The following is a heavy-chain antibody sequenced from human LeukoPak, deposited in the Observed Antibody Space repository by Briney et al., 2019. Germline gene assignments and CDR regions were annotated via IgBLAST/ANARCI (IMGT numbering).Heavy chain of an antibody. CDR3: ARDGSGSGRPYYGY. CDR1: GYTFAGYY. CDR2: INPNSGGT. D-gene: IGHD3-10*01. J-gene: IGHJ4*02. Sequence: GASVKVSCKASGYTFAGYYMHWVRQAPGQGLEWMGWINPNSGGTNYAQKFQGRVTMTRDTSISTAYMELSRLRSDDTAVYYCARDGSGSGRPYYGYWGQGTLVTVSS. V-gene: IGHV1-2*02.